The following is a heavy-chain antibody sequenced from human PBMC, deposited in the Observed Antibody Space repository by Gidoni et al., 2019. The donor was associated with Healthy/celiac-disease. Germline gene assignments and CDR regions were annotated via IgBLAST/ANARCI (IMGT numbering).Heavy chain of an antibody. CDR1: GFTSSSYG. Sequence: QVQLVESGGGVVQPGRSLRLSCDASGFTSSSYGMHWVRQAPGKGLEWVAVISYDGSNKYYADSVKGRFTISRDNSKNTLYLQMNSLRAEDTAVYYCAKIIVVVPASYYYYGMDVWGQGTTVTVSS. D-gene: IGHD2-2*01. CDR3: AKIIVVVPASYYYYGMDV. J-gene: IGHJ6*02. CDR2: ISYDGSNK. V-gene: IGHV3-30*18.